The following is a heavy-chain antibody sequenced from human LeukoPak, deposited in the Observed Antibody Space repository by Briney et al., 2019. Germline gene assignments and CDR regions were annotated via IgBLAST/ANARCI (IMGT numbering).Heavy chain of an antibody. CDR1: GFTFNTYA. D-gene: IGHD2-2*01. CDR3: AKMGGRISAAVDN. CDR2: IGGSGGGT. Sequence: PGGSLRLSCAASGFTFNTYAMSWVRQAPGKGLEWVSGIGGSGGGTYYADSVKGRFTISRGNSKSTLYLQMNSLRVEDTAVYYCAKMGGRISAAVDNWGQGTLVTVSS. J-gene: IGHJ4*02. V-gene: IGHV3-23*01.